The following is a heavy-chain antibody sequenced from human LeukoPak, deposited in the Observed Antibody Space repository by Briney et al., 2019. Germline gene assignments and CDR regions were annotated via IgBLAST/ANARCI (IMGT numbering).Heavy chain of an antibody. CDR3: AKDLWFGELSYYGMDV. Sequence: SETLSLTCTVSGGSISSYYWIWIRQPPGKGLEWIGFIYYNGNTNYNPSLKSRVTISEDSSKSQSSLKLTSVTAADTAVYYCAKDLWFGELSYYGMDVWGQGTTVTVSS. D-gene: IGHD3-10*01. CDR1: GGSISSYY. CDR2: IYYNGNT. V-gene: IGHV4-59*01. J-gene: IGHJ6*02.